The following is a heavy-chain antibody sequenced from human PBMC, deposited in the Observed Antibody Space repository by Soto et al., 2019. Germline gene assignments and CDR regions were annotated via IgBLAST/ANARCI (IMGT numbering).Heavy chain of an antibody. CDR2: IYYGGST. CDR3: ARVLSGQPLGWFGP. Sequence: QLQLQESGPGLVRPSETLSLTCSVSGDSIRSNSYYWGWIRQPPGKGLEWIGSIYYGGSTYYNPSLKSRVTISVDTSKNQFSLKLSSVTAADTAVYYCARVLSGQPLGWFGPSGQGTLVTVSS. J-gene: IGHJ5*02. D-gene: IGHD6-13*01. CDR1: GDSIRSNSYY. V-gene: IGHV4-39*01.